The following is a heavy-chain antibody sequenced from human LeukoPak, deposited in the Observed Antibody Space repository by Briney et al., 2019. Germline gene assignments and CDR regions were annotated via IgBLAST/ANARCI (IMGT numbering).Heavy chain of an antibody. V-gene: IGHV3-23*01. Sequence: PGGSLGLSCAASGFTLNSLAMSWVRQAPRERLALVSSISGSGSGGSTYYADSVKGRYTISRDNSKNSLYLQMNSLRAEDTAVYYCARDLALGGPGFDYWGEGNLVTVSS. J-gene: IGHJ4*02. D-gene: IGHD2-15*01. CDR3: ARDLALGGPGFDY. CDR2: ISGSGSGGST. CDR1: GFTLNSLA.